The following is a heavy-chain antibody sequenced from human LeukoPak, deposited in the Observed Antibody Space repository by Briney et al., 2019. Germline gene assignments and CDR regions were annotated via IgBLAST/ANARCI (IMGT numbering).Heavy chain of an antibody. Sequence: GGPLRLSCAASGFTFNSYAMTWVRLAPGKGLEWVSHVSGSGGITYYADSVKGRFTIFRDNSKNTLYLQMNSLRAEDTAVYYCAKTTAGNSSGRNPGWPVDYWGQGTLVTVSS. D-gene: IGHD6-19*01. J-gene: IGHJ4*02. CDR3: AKTTAGNSSGRNPGWPVDY. CDR1: GFTFNSYA. CDR2: VSGSGGIT. V-gene: IGHV3-23*01.